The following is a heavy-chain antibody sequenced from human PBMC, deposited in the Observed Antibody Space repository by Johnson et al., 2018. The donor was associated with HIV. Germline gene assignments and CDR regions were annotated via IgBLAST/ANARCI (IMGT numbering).Heavy chain of an antibody. V-gene: IGHV3-7*01. CDR3: AREYYYDSSGTPVFDI. CDR1: GFTFGDYA. Sequence: VQLVESGGDLVQPGRSLRLSCTASGFTFGDYAMSWFRQAPGKGLEWVANIDQDGNDDYYVDSVKGRFTISRDNAKNSLYLQMNSLRAEDTAVYYCAREYYYDSSGTPVFDIWGQGTMVTVSS. D-gene: IGHD3-22*01. CDR2: IDQDGNDD. J-gene: IGHJ3*02.